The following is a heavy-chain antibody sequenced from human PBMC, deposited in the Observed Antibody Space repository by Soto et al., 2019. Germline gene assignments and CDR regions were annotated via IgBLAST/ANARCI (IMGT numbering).Heavy chain of an antibody. D-gene: IGHD5-12*01. J-gene: IGHJ4*02. CDR3: ARVQYSGYDPELYFDY. CDR2: IYSGGST. Sequence: GGSLRLSCAASGFTVSSNYMSWVRQAPGKGLEWVSVIYSGGSTYYADSVKGTFTISRDNSKNTLYLQMNRLRAEDTAVYYCARVQYSGYDPELYFDYWGQGTLVTVSS. V-gene: IGHV3-66*01. CDR1: GFTVSSNY.